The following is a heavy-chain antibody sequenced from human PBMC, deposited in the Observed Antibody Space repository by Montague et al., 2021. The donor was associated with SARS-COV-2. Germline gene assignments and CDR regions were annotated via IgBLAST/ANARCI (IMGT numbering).Heavy chain of an antibody. CDR1: GFTFSSYS. Sequence: SLRLSCAASGFTFSSYSMNWVRQAPGKGLEWVSHISGGGSTKIYADSVRGRFTISRDNARDSLYLQMNSLRDDDTAFYYCARDEYEYSMDVWGHGTTVVVSS. V-gene: IGHV3-48*03. CDR3: ARDEYEYSMDV. CDR2: ISGGGSTK. D-gene: IGHD2/OR15-2a*01. J-gene: IGHJ6*02.